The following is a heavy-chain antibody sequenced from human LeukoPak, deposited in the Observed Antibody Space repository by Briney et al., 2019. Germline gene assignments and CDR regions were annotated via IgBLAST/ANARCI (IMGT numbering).Heavy chain of an antibody. CDR2: IYYSGST. D-gene: IGHD7-27*01. V-gene: IGHV4-59*12. CDR3: ARTWNWGSYDY. Sequence: SETLSLTCTVSGGSISSYHWSWIRQPPGKGLEWIGYIYYSGSTNYNPSLKSRVTISVDTSKNQFSLKLSSVTAADTAVYYCARTWNWGSYDYWGQGTLVTVSS. CDR1: GGSISSYH. J-gene: IGHJ4*02.